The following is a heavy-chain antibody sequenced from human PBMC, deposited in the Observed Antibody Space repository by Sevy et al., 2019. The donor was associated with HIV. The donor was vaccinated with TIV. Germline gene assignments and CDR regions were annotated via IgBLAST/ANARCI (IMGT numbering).Heavy chain of an antibody. Sequence: GGSLRLSCAASGFTFSSYAMSWVRQAPGKGLEWVSAISGSGGSTYYADSVKGRFTISRDNSKNTLYLQMNSLRAEDTAVYYSAKGGTTGPKTNYFDYWGQGTLVTFSS. D-gene: IGHD1-1*01. CDR2: ISGSGGST. V-gene: IGHV3-23*01. CDR3: AKGGTTGPKTNYFDY. J-gene: IGHJ4*02. CDR1: GFTFSSYA.